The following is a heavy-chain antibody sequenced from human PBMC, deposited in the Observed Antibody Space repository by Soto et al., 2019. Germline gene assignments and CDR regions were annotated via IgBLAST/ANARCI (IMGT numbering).Heavy chain of an antibody. CDR1: GYTFASYY. D-gene: IGHD2-2*01. V-gene: IGHV1-46*03. Sequence: GASVKVSCKASGYTFASYYMHWVRQAPGQGLEWMGIINPSGGSTSYAQKLQGRVTMTRDTSTSTVYMELSSLRSEDTAVYYCASTVRHCSSTSCYAVSTWFDPWGQGTLVTVS. CDR3: ASTVRHCSSTSCYAVSTWFDP. J-gene: IGHJ5*02. CDR2: INPSGGST.